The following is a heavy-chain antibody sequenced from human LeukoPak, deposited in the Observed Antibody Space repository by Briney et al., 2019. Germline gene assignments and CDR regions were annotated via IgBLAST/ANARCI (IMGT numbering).Heavy chain of an antibody. Sequence: GASVKVSCKTSAYSFTDYYIHWVRQAPGQGLEWMGWINPRTGGTNYAQKFQGRVTMTRDTSITTAYMELTSLRSDDTAVYYCARGLLPGYSYGHAFHYWGQGTLVTVSS. CDR1: AYSFTDYY. CDR3: ARGLLPGYSYGHAFHY. V-gene: IGHV1-2*02. D-gene: IGHD5-18*01. J-gene: IGHJ4*02. CDR2: INPRTGGT.